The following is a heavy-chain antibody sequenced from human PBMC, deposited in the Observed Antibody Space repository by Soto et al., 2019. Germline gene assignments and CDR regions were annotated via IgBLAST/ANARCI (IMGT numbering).Heavy chain of an antibody. J-gene: IGHJ4*02. D-gene: IGHD6-13*01. Sequence: SETLSLTCTVSGGSISSSSYYWGWIRQPPGKGLEWIGSIYYSGSTYYNPSLKSRVTISVDTSKNQFSLKLSSVTAADTAVYYCARQRSTAAGYYFDYWGQGTLVTVSS. CDR2: IYYSGST. CDR1: GGSISSSSYY. CDR3: ARQRSTAAGYYFDY. V-gene: IGHV4-39*01.